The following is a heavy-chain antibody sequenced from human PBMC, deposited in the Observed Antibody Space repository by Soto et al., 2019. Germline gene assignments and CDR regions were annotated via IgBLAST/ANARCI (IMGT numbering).Heavy chain of an antibody. V-gene: IGHV3-7*01. CDR1: GFTFSSYW. Sequence: GGSLRLSCAASGFTFSSYWMSWVRQAPGKGLEWVANIKHDGSEKYYVDSVKGRFTISRDNAKNSLYLQMNSLRAEDTAVYYCARWPHNCDSYYFDYWGQGTLVTVSS. CDR2: IKHDGSEK. CDR3: ARWPHNCDSYYFDY. J-gene: IGHJ4*02. D-gene: IGHD1-1*01.